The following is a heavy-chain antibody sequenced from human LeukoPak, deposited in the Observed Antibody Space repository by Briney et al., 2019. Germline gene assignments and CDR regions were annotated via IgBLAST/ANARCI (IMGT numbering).Heavy chain of an antibody. Sequence: PSETLSLTCTVSGGSISSSSCYWGWIRQPPGKGLEWIGSIYYSGSTYYNPSLKSRVTISVDTSKNQFSLKLSSVTAADTAVYYCASTIWFGELFYFDPWGQGTLVTVSS. D-gene: IGHD3-10*01. V-gene: IGHV4-39*01. J-gene: IGHJ5*02. CDR1: GGSISSSSCY. CDR2: IYYSGST. CDR3: ASTIWFGELFYFDP.